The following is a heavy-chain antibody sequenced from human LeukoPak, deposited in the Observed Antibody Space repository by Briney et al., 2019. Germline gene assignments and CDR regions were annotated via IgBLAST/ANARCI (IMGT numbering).Heavy chain of an antibody. Sequence: SETLSLTCAVYGGSFSGYYWSWIRQPPGKGLEWIGEINHSGSTNYNPSLKSRVTISVDTSKNQFSLKLSSVTAADTAVYYCAGTCGSCSFLAFDIWGQGTMVTVSS. J-gene: IGHJ3*02. CDR2: INHSGST. V-gene: IGHV4-34*01. CDR1: GGSFSGYY. D-gene: IGHD2-15*01. CDR3: AGTCGSCSFLAFDI.